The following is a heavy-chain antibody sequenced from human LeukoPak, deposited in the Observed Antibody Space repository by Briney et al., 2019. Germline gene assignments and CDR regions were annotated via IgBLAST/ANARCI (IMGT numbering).Heavy chain of an antibody. CDR3: ARVHRYCYTTTCFLFDY. V-gene: IGHV3-23*01. D-gene: IGHD2-2*01. J-gene: IGHJ4*02. CDR2: ISGSGDNT. Sequence: PGGSLRLSCAASGFTFSSYAMSWVRQAPGKGLEWVSSISGSGDNTYYADSVKGRFTISRDNSKKTLYLQINCLRAEYTAIYYCARVHRYCYTTTCFLFDYWGQGGLVTVSS. CDR1: GFTFSSYA.